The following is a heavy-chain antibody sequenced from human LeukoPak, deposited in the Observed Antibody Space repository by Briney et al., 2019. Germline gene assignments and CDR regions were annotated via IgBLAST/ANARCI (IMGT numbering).Heavy chain of an antibody. Sequence: SETLSLTCTVSGDSISRSTYYWAWIRQPPGKGLEWIGSVYYGRSPYFNPSLESRATISVDTSKYHFSLKMSSVTAADTAVYYCARSSGTGTFSYWGQGTLVTVSS. CDR3: ARSSGTGTFSY. D-gene: IGHD6-25*01. J-gene: IGHJ4*02. CDR1: GDSISRSTYY. CDR2: VYYGRSP. V-gene: IGHV4-39*02.